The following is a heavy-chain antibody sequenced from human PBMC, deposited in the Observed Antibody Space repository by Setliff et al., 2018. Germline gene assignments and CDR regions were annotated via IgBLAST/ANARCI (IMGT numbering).Heavy chain of an antibody. V-gene: IGHV1-46*01. CDR1: GYTLSSYY. CDR2: INPSGENT. J-gene: IGHJ6*03. D-gene: IGHD6-13*01. Sequence: ASVKVSCKASGYTLSSYYMHWVRQAPGQGLEWMGLINPSGENTVYAEKFQGRVSMTRDTSTSTVYMELESPKSGDTAIFYCARGLIAYASWSPNKHAYYYYMDVWGNGTTVTVSS. CDR3: ARGLIAYASWSPNKHAYYYYMDV.